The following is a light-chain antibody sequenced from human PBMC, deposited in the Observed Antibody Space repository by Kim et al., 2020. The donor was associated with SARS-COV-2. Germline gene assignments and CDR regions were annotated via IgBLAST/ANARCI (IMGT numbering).Light chain of an antibody. CDR2: AAS. Sequence: SVGETVPSSCPPSQDIANSLAWYQQKPGKAPKVLIYAASTLHTGVPDRFSGSGSGTEFTLTIGRLQTEDVATYYCQQYDSAPWTFGPGTKVDIK. CDR1: QDIANS. V-gene: IGKV1-27*01. CDR3: QQYDSAPWT. J-gene: IGKJ1*01.